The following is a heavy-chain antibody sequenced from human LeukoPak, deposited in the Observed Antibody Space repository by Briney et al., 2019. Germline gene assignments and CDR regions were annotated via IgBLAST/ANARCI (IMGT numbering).Heavy chain of an antibody. V-gene: IGHV1-24*01. D-gene: IGHD3-22*01. CDR1: GYTLTELS. Sequence: ASVTVSCKVSGYTLTELSMHWVRQAPGKGLEWMGGFDPEDGETIYAQKFQGRVTMTEDTSTDTAYMELSSLRSGDTAVYYCATANYDSSGYYYKYFDYWGQGTLVTVSS. CDR3: ATANYDSSGYYYKYFDY. J-gene: IGHJ4*02. CDR2: FDPEDGET.